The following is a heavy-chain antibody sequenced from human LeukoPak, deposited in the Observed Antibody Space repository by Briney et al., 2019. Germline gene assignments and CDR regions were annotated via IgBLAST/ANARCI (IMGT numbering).Heavy chain of an antibody. J-gene: IGHJ6*02. Sequence: GGSLRLPCAASGFTFSSYGMHWVRQAPGKGLEWVAFIRYDGSNKYYADSVKGRFTISRDNSKNTLYLQMNSLRAEDTAVYYCAKEVGTNSYYYGMDVWGQGTTVTVSS. CDR1: GFTFSSYG. CDR3: AKEVGTNSYYYGMDV. CDR2: IRYDGSNK. V-gene: IGHV3-30*02. D-gene: IGHD1-26*01.